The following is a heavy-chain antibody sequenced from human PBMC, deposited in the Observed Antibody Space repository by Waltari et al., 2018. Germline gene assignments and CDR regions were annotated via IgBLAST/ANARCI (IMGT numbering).Heavy chain of an antibody. J-gene: IGHJ6*02. Sequence: QVQLVQSGAEVKKPGASVKVSCKASGYTFTSYDINWVRQATGQGLEWMGWMNTKGGNTGYAQKFQGRVTITRTTSISTAYMELSSLRSEDTAVYYCARGPFSSSWSNYYYYGMDVWGQGTTVTVSS. CDR1: GYTFTSYD. CDR2: MNTKGGNT. CDR3: ARGPFSSSWSNYYYYGMDV. V-gene: IGHV1-8*03. D-gene: IGHD6-13*01.